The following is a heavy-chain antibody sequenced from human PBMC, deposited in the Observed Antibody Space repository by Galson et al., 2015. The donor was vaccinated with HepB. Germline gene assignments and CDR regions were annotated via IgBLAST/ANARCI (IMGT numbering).Heavy chain of an antibody. J-gene: IGHJ4*02. V-gene: IGHV3-66*01. CDR3: ARVRGGRSSGWYLTKYRPWYFDY. CDR1: GFTVSRNY. Sequence: SLRLSCAASGFTVSRNYMSWVRQAPGKGLEWVSVIYSGGSTYYADSVKGRFTTSRDNSKNTLYLQMNSLRAEDTAVYYCARVRGGRSSGWYLTKYRPWYFDYWGQGTLVTVSS. CDR2: IYSGGST. D-gene: IGHD6-19*01.